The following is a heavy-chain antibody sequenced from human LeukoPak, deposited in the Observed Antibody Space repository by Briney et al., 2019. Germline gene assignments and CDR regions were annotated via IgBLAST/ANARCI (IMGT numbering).Heavy chain of an antibody. CDR2: IYYSGST. CDR3: ARLGVGYSYGYY. D-gene: IGHD5-18*01. CDR1: GGSISSYY. J-gene: IGHJ4*02. V-gene: IGHV4-59*08. Sequence: SETLSLTCTVSGGSISSYYWSWIRQPPGKGLEWIGYIYYSGSTNYNPSLKSRVTISVDTSKNQFSLKLSSVTAADTAVYYCARLGVGYSYGYYWGQGTLVTVSS.